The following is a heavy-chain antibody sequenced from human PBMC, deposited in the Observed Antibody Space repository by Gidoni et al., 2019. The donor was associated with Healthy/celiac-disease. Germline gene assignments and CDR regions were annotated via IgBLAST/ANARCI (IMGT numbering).Heavy chain of an antibody. CDR2: INHSGST. V-gene: IGHV4-34*01. Sequence: QVQLQQSGAGLLKPSETLSLTCAVYGGSFSGYYWSWIRQPPGKGLEWIGEINHSGSTNYNPSLKSRVTISVDTSKNQFSLKLSSVTAADTAVYYCARGLSSGSAYWGQGTLVTVSS. CDR1: GGSFSGYY. D-gene: IGHD6-19*01. CDR3: ARGLSSGSAY. J-gene: IGHJ4*02.